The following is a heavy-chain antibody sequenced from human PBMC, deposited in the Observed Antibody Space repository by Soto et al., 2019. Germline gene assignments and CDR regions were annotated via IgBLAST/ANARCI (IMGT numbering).Heavy chain of an antibody. J-gene: IGHJ4*02. CDR3: ATASQLLYPRPLIY. V-gene: IGHV1-24*01. CDR2: FDPEDGET. CDR1: GGTFSSYA. Sequence: QVQLVQSGAEVKKPGSSVKVSCKASGGTFSSYAISWVRQAPGQGLEWMGGFDPEDGETIYAQKFQGRVTMTEDTSTDTAYMELSSLRSEDTAVYYCATASQLLYPRPLIYWGQGTLVTVSS. D-gene: IGHD2-2*02.